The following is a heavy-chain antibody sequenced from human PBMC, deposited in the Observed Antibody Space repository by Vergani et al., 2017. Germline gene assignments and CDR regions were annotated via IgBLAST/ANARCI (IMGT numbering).Heavy chain of an antibody. CDR2: IVVGSGNT. J-gene: IGHJ6*03. V-gene: IGHV1-58*01. CDR1: GFTFTSSA. D-gene: IGHD2/OR15-2a*01. CDR3: AADQSPRSEVSVYHYYYYMDV. Sequence: QMQLVQSGPEVKKPGTSVKVSCKASGFTFTSSAVQWVRQARGQRLEWIGWIVVGSGNTNYAQKFQERVTITRDMSTSTAYMELSSLRSEDTAVYYCAADQSPRSEVSVYHYYYYMDVWGKGTTVTVSS.